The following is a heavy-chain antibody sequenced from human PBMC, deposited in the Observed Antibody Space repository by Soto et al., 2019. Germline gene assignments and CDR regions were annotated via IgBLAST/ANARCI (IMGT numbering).Heavy chain of an antibody. Sequence: SVKVSCKASGGTFSSYAISWVRQAPGQGLEWMGGIIPIFGTANYAQKFQGRVTITADESTSTAYMELSSLRSEDTAIYYCAKDHHTTIPVASDFWGQATLVTVSS. D-gene: IGHD6-19*01. CDR2: IIPIFGTA. V-gene: IGHV1-69*13. J-gene: IGHJ4*02. CDR3: AKDHHTTIPVASDF. CDR1: GGTFSSYA.